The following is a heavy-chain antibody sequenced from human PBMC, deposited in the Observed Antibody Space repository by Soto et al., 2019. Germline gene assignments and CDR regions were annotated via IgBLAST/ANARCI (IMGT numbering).Heavy chain of an antibody. CDR2: IIPLHNTS. CDR3: ASWSGWHPLYYPGMDV. CDR1: GGAFTNYS. D-gene: IGHD6-19*01. J-gene: IGHJ6*02. V-gene: IGHV1-69*08. Sequence: GASVKVSCKVSGGAFTNYSLNWVRHSPGQGLEWLGGIIPLHNTSNYSLKFVGRLSVTADISSSTVYMHLSGLTSGDTATYYCASWSGWHPLYYPGMDVWGPGTKVTVSS.